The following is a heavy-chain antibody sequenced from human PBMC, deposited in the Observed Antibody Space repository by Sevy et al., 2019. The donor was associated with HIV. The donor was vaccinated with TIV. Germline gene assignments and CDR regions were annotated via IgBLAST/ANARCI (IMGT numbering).Heavy chain of an antibody. V-gene: IGHV4-59*01. CDR1: GGSISSYY. CDR2: IYYSGST. D-gene: IGHD6-19*01. Sequence: SETLSLTCTVSGGSISSYYWSWIRQPPGKGLEWIGYIYYSGSTNYNPSLKSRVTISVDTSKNQFSLKLSSVTAADTAVYYCARSSGSLHYYGMDVWGQGTTVTVSS. J-gene: IGHJ6*02. CDR3: ARSSGSLHYYGMDV.